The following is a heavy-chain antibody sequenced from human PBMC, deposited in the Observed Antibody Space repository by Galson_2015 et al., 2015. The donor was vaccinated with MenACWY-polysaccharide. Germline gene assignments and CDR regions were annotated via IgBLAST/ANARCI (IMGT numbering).Heavy chain of an antibody. CDR2: IYHSEIP. J-gene: IGHJ4*02. D-gene: IGHD4-11*01. Sequence: QVQLQESGPGLVKPSETLSLTCAVSGYSISSGYYWGWIRQPPGKGLEWIGSIYHSEIPYHNPPPKSRVTISLDPPKNVFALKVSSVTAADTAMYYCAIGKSRYSNYWGQGTLVTVSS. CDR1: GYSISSGYY. CDR3: AIGKSRYSNY. V-gene: IGHV4-38-2*01.